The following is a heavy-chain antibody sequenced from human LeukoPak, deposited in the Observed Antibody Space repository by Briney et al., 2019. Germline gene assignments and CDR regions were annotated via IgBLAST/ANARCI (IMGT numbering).Heavy chain of an antibody. J-gene: IGHJ6*03. CDR2: ISYDGSNK. D-gene: IGHD1-1*01. CDR3: AKGAGNYYYYMDV. Sequence: PGRSLRLSCAASGFTFSSYGMHWVRQAPGKGLEWVAVISYDGSNKYYADSVKGRFTISRDNSKNTLYLQMNSLRAEDTAVYYCAKGAGNYYYYMDVWGKGTTVTVSS. V-gene: IGHV3-30*18. CDR1: GFTFSSYG.